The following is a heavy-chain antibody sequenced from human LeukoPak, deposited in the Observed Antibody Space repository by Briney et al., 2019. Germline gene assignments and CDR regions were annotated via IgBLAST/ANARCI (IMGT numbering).Heavy chain of an antibody. CDR2: INHSGST. J-gene: IGHJ4*02. CDR3: ARDQGGYDSSGYLGY. D-gene: IGHD3-22*01. V-gene: IGHV4-34*01. CDR1: GGSFSGYY. Sequence: SETLSLSCAVYGGSFSGYYWSWIRQPPGKGLEFIGEINHSGSTNYNPSLKSRVTVSVDTSKNQFSLKLSSVTAADTAVYYCARDQGGYDSSGYLGYWGQGTLVTVSS.